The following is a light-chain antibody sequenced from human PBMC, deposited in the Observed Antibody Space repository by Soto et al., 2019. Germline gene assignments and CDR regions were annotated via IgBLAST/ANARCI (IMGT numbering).Light chain of an antibody. CDR1: QDISNY. CDR2: DAS. CDR3: QQCDNLPFT. J-gene: IGKJ3*01. V-gene: IGKV1-33*01. Sequence: DIQMSQSPSSLSASVGDRVTITCQASQDISNYLNWYQQKPGKAPKLLIYDASKLETGVPSRFSGRGSGTDFTFTISSLQPEDVATYYCQQCDNLPFTFGPATRVDIK.